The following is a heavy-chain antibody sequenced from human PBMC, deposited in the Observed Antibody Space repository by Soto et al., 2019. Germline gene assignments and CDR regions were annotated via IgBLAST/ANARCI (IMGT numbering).Heavy chain of an antibody. Sequence: QVQLVQSGAEVKKPGASVMASCKASRYTFTDYYMYWVRQSHGQELEWMGWIHPNSGVTKVPQKFQGRDILTRDTSINTVYMELSRLTSDDTAVYYYARSGLTSLELATTSLGQGTLVTVSS. D-gene: IGHD5-12*01. CDR3: ARSGLTSLELATTS. CDR2: IHPNSGVT. V-gene: IGHV1-2*02. J-gene: IGHJ5*02. CDR1: RYTFTDYY.